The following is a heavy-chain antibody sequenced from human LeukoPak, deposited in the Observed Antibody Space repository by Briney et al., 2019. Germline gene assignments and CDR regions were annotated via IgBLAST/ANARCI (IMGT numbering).Heavy chain of an antibody. V-gene: IGHV3-48*01. J-gene: IGHJ6*03. CDR1: GFTFSTYS. CDR2: ISTSSSTI. Sequence: PGGSLRLSCAASGFTFSTYSMNWVRQAPGKGLEWVSYISTSSSTIYYADSVKGRFTISRDNAKNSLYLQMNSLRAGDTAVYYCARAASSSSPDYYYYYMDVWGKGTTVTVSS. CDR3: ARAASSSSPDYYYYYMDV. D-gene: IGHD2-2*01.